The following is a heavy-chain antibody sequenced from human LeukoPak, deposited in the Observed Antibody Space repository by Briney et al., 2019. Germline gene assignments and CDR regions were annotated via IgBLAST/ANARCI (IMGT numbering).Heavy chain of an antibody. CDR1: GYTFTGYY. CDR3: ARDLSSPLAGYYYGSGSTWFDP. J-gene: IGHJ5*02. Sequence: ASVKVSCKASGYTFTGYYMHWVRQAPGQGLEWMGWINPNSGGTNYAQKFQGWVTMTRDTSISTAYMELSRLRPDDTAVYYCARDLSSPLAGYYYGSGSTWFDPWGQGTLVTVSS. CDR2: INPNSGGT. D-gene: IGHD3-10*01. V-gene: IGHV1-2*04.